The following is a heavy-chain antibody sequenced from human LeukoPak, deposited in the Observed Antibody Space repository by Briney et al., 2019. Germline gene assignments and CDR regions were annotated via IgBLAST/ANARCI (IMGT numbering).Heavy chain of an antibody. V-gene: IGHV3-7*01. J-gene: IGHJ5*02. CDR2: IKYDGSEK. Sequence: GGSLRLSCAASGFTFSNYWMSWVRQAPGKGLEWLAHIKYDGSEKYYVDSVKGRFTISRDNAKNSLYLQMISLRAEDTAVYYCTRDQTWGQGTLVTVSS. CDR3: TRDQT. CDR1: GFTFSNYW.